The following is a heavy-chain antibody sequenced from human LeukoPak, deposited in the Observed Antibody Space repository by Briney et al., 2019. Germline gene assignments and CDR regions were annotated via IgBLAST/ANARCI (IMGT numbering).Heavy chain of an antibody. J-gene: IGHJ4*02. CDR2: IYTSRST. V-gene: IGHV4-61*02. Sequence: SQTLSLTCTVSGGSISSGSYYWSWIRQPAGKGLEGIVRIYTSRSTNYNPSLKSRVTISVDTSKNQFSLKLSSVTAADTAVYYCARSYYDFWSGYPDYWGQGTLVTVSS. CDR1: GGSISSGSYY. D-gene: IGHD3-3*01. CDR3: ARSYYDFWSGYPDY.